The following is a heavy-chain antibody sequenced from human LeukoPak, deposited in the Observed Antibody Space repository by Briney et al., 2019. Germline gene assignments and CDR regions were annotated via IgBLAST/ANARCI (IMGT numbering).Heavy chain of an antibody. CDR1: GFTFSSNY. CDR3: ARFGGRYYFDY. Sequence: GGSLRLSCAASGFTFSSNYMSWVRQAPGKGLEWVSSIYIGGSTYYSDSVKGRFTISRDNAKNSLYLQMNSLRAEDTAVYYCARFGGRYYFDYWGQGTLVTVSS. J-gene: IGHJ4*02. D-gene: IGHD1-26*01. V-gene: IGHV3-66*01. CDR2: IYIGGST.